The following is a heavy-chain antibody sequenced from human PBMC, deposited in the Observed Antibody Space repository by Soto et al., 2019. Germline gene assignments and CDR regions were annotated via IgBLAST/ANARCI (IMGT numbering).Heavy chain of an antibody. CDR2: IYYSGST. V-gene: IGHV4-39*01. CDR3: ARTPDYTSDDYGMDL. D-gene: IGHD3-3*01. J-gene: IGHJ6*04. CDR1: CGSISSSSYY. Sequence: PSETLSLTGTVSCGSISSSSYYWGWIRQPPGNGLEWIGSIYYSGSTYYNPSLKSRVTISLDTYKNQFSLKLSSVTAADTAVYYCARTPDYTSDDYGMDLWGEVSTFTVYS.